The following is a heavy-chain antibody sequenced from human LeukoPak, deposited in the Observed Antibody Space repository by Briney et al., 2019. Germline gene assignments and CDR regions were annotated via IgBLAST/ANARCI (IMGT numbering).Heavy chain of an antibody. CDR3: ATERDSGSYYRVPFFDY. J-gene: IGHJ4*02. D-gene: IGHD1-26*01. V-gene: IGHV1-69*05. CDR1: GGTFSSYA. CDR2: IIPIFGTA. Sequence: GASVKVSCKASGGTFSSYAISWVRQAPGQGLEWMGGIIPIFGTANYAQKFQGRVTITTDESTSTAYMELSSLRSEDTAVYYCATERDSGSYYRVPFFDYWGQGTLVTVSS.